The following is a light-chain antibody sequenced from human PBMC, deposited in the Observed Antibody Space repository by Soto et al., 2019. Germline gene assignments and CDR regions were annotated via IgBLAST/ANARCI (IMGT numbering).Light chain of an antibody. CDR1: SSDVGGYNY. J-gene: IGLJ2*01. CDR2: DVS. Sequence: QSALTQPASVSGSPGQSITISCTGTSSDVGGYNYVSWYQQHPGKAPKLMIYDVSNRPSGVSNRFSGSKSGNTASLTISGLQAEEEADYYCSSYTSSSTVVFGEGTKPPS. V-gene: IGLV2-14*01. CDR3: SSYTSSSTVV.